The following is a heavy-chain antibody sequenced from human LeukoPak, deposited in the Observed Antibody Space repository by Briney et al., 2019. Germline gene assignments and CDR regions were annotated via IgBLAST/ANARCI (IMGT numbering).Heavy chain of an antibody. V-gene: IGHV4-34*01. CDR3: ARGFDYIYYYGMDV. CDR1: GGSFSGYY. Sequence: SETLSLTCAVYGGSFSGYYWSWIRQPPGKGLEWIGEINHSGSTNYNPSLKSRVTISVDTSMDQFSLKLSSVTAADTAVYYCARGFDYIYYYGMDVWGQGTTVTVSS. D-gene: IGHD4-11*01. CDR2: INHSGST. J-gene: IGHJ6*02.